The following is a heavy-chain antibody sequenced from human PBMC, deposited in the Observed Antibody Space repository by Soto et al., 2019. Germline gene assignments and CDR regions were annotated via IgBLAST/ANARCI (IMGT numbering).Heavy chain of an antibody. D-gene: IGHD6-19*01. Sequence: GESLKISCKGSGYSVTSYWIGWVRQMPGKGLEWMGIIYPGDSDTRYSPSFQGQVTISADKSISTAYLQWSSLKASDTAMYYCARPREAGKNYYGVDVWGQGTTVTVSS. CDR3: ARPREAGKNYYGVDV. CDR1: GYSVTSYW. V-gene: IGHV5-51*01. J-gene: IGHJ6*02. CDR2: IYPGDSDT.